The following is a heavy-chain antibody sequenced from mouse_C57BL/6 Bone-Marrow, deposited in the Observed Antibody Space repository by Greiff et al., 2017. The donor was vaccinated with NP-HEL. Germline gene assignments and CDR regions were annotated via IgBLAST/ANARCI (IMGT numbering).Heavy chain of an antibody. CDR1: GYSITSGYY. D-gene: IGHD2-4*01. Sequence: EVKLQESGPGLVKPSQSLSLTCSVTGYSITSGYYWNWIRQFPGNKLEWMGYISYDGSNNYNPSLKNRISITRDTSKNQFFLKLNSVTTEDTATYYCASGDYDGFEDWGQGTTLTVSS. CDR3: ASGDYDGFED. V-gene: IGHV3-6*01. J-gene: IGHJ2*01. CDR2: ISYDGSN.